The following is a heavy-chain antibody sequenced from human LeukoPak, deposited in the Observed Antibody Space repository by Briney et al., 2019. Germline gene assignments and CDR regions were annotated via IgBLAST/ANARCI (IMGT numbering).Heavy chain of an antibody. CDR3: ARDTIANDAFDI. D-gene: IGHD6-13*01. Sequence: PGGSLRLSCAASGFTFSSYSMNWVRQAPGKGLEWVSYISSSSSTIYYADSVKGRFTISRDDAKNSLYLQMNSLRAEDTAVYYCARDTIANDAFDIWGQGTMVTVSS. V-gene: IGHV3-48*01. CDR2: ISSSSSTI. J-gene: IGHJ3*02. CDR1: GFTFSSYS.